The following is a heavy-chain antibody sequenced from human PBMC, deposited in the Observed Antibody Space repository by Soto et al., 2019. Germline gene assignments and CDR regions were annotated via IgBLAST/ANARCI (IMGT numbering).Heavy chain of an antibody. D-gene: IGHD5-18*01. CDR3: AKSKGYSYGYCFDY. J-gene: IGHJ4*02. CDR1: GLTFSNYA. CDR2: ISGSGGST. V-gene: IGHV3-23*01. Sequence: EVQLLESGGGLVQPGGSLRLSCAASGLTFSNYAMSWVRQAPGKGLEWVSVISGSGGSTYYADSVKGRFTMSRDNSKNTLYLQMNSLRAEDTAVYYCAKSKGYSYGYCFDYWGQGTLATVSS.